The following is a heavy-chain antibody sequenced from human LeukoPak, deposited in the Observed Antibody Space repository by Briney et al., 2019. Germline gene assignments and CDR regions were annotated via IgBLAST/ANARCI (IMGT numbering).Heavy chain of an antibody. D-gene: IGHD2-15*01. CDR3: ARDPRRGYCSGGSCQGY. V-gene: IGHV4-34*01. CDR1: GGSSSGYY. J-gene: IGHJ4*02. CDR2: INHSGST. Sequence: PSETLSLTCAVYGGSSSGYYWSWIRQPPGKGLEWIGEINHSGSTNYNPSLKSRVTISVDTSKNQFSLKLSSVTAADTAVYYCARDPRRGYCSGGSCQGYWGQGTLITVSS.